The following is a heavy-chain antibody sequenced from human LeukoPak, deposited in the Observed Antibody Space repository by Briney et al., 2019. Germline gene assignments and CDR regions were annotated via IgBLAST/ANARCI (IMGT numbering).Heavy chain of an antibody. CDR2: VSAYNGNT. CDR1: GYTFTSYG. V-gene: IGHV1-18*01. CDR3: ARDGYSSSWYSDAFDI. Sequence: ASVKVSCKASGYTFTSYGISWVRQAPGQGLEWMGWVSAYNGNTNYAQKLRGRVTMTTDTSTSTAYMELRSLRSDDTAVYYCARDGYSSSWYSDAFDIWGQGTMVTVSS. J-gene: IGHJ3*02. D-gene: IGHD6-13*01.